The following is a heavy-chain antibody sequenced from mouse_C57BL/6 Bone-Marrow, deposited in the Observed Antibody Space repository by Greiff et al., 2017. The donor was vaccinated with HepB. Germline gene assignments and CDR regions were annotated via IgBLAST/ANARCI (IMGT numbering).Heavy chain of an antibody. CDR2: IDPSDSYT. V-gene: IGHV1-59*01. CDR1: GYTFTSYW. CDR3: ARRPGTWFAY. J-gene: IGHJ3*01. Sequence: QVQLQQSGAELVRPGTSVKLSCKASGYTFTSYWMHWVKQRPGQGLEWIGVIDPSDSYTNYNQKFKGKATLTVDTSSSTAYMQLSSLTSEDSAVYYCARRPGTWFAYWGQGTLVTVSA.